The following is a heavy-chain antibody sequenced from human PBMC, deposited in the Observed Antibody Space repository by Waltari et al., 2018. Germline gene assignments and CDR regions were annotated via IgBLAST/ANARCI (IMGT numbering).Heavy chain of an antibody. CDR1: GFIFSNAW. CDR2: IKSNTDGETT. J-gene: IGHJ6*02. CDR3: ATEGFCTESGCSQVSGHHTYGMDV. Sequence: GSLRLSCAGSGFIFSNAWMSWVRQAPGKGLEWVGRIKSNTDGETTDYAAPVKGRFTISRDDSMNTLFLQLNSLKTEDAAVYYCATEGFCTESGCSQVSGHHTYGMDVWGQGTTVTVSS. D-gene: IGHD2-8*02. V-gene: IGHV3-15*01.